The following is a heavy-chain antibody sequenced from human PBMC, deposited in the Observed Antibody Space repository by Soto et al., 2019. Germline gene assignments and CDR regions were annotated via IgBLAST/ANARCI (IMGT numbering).Heavy chain of an antibody. CDR1: GYTFTGYY. D-gene: IGHD4-17*01. CDR2: INPNSGGT. Sequence: ASVKVSCKASGYTFTGYYMHWVRQAPGQGLEWMGWINPNSGGTNYAQKFQGWVTMTRDTSISTAYMELSRLRSDDTAVYYCARAQGDYARSMMGYWGQGTLVTVSS. V-gene: IGHV1-2*04. J-gene: IGHJ4*02. CDR3: ARAQGDYARSMMGY.